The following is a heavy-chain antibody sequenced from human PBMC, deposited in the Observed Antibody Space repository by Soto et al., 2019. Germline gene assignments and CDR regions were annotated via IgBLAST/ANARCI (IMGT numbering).Heavy chain of an antibody. V-gene: IGHV1-69*06. J-gene: IGHJ6*02. D-gene: IGHD3-3*01. CDR2: IIPIFGTA. Sequence: SVKVSCKASGGTFSSYAISWVRQAPGQGLEWMGGIIPIFGTANYAQKFQGRVTITADKSTSTAYMELSSLRSEDTAVYYCARAAAVYDFWSGYPGTQATDYYYGMDVWGQGTTVTVSS. CDR3: ARAAAVYDFWSGYPGTQATDYYYGMDV. CDR1: GGTFSSYA.